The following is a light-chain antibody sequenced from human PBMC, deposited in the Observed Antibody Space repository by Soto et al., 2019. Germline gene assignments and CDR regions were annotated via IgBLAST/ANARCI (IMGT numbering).Light chain of an antibody. Sequence: QSVLTQPASVSGSPGQSITISCTGTSSDVGGYNYVSWYAQHPGKATKLMIYDVSNRPSRVSNRFSGSKSGNTASLAISGLQAEDEADYFCSSYTSSSTWVLGGGTKVTGL. CDR2: DVS. J-gene: IGLJ3*02. CDR1: SSDVGGYNY. V-gene: IGLV2-14*01. CDR3: SSYTSSSTWV.